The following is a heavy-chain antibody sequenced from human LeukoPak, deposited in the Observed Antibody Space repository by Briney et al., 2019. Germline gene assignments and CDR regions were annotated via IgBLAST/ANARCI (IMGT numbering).Heavy chain of an antibody. CDR1: GGSFSGYY. Sequence: SETLSLTCAVYGGSFSGYYWSWIRQPPGKGLEWIGEINHSGSTNYNPSLKSRVTISVDTSKNQFSLKLSSVTAADTAVYYCARKRARFGELLPYYLDYWGQGTLVTVSS. D-gene: IGHD3-10*01. CDR3: ARKRARFGELLPYYLDY. J-gene: IGHJ4*02. V-gene: IGHV4-34*01. CDR2: INHSGST.